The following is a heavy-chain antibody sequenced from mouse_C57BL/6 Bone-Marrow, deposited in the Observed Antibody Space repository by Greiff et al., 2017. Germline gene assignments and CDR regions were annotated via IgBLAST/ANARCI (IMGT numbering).Heavy chain of an antibody. D-gene: IGHD1-1*01. CDR1: GYTFTSYW. J-gene: IGHJ1*03. V-gene: IGHV1-69*01. Sequence: QVQLQQPGAELVKPGASVKMSCKASGYTFTSYWMHWVKQRPGQGLEWIGEIDPSDSYTNYNQKFKGKSTLTVDKSSSTAYMQLSSLTSEDSAVYYGARGTTVVSFDVWGTGTTVTVSS. CDR3: ARGTTVVSFDV. CDR2: IDPSDSYT.